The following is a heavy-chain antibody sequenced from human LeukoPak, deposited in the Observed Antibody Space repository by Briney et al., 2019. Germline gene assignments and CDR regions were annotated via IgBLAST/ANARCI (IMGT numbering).Heavy chain of an antibody. J-gene: IGHJ4*02. V-gene: IGHV1-2*02. Sequence: ASVKVSCKASGYTFTGSYLHWVRQAPGQGLEWMGWINPNSGATNYARQFQGRVTMTRDTSISTAYMELSRLRSDDTAVYHCARGLTTVTFDCWGQGTLVTVTS. CDR3: ARGLTTVTFDC. D-gene: IGHD4-17*01. CDR2: INPNSGAT. CDR1: GYTFTGSY.